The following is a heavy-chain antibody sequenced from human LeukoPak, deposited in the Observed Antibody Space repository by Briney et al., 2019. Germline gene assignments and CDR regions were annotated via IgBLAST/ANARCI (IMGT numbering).Heavy chain of an antibody. CDR3: AKDRYSYAFEYFES. D-gene: IGHD3-16*01. J-gene: IGHJ4*02. CDR2: IANDESKK. CDR1: GFTFSSYG. V-gene: IGHV3-30*18. Sequence: SLRLSCAASGFTFSSYGMDWVRQGPGKGREGVAVIANDESKKYYADSVKGRFTISRDNSENTLSLQVSSLRAEDTAVYYCAKDRYSYAFEYFESWGQGTLVTVSS.